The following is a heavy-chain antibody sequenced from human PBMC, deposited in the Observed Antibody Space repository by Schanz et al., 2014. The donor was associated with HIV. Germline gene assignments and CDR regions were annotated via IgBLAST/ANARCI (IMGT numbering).Heavy chain of an antibody. CDR2: IYYSGST. V-gene: IGHV4-31*11. CDR3: ARGPEVVVTGAPAEYFQH. J-gene: IGHJ1*01. CDR1: GGSISSGGYY. Sequence: QLQLQESGSGLVKPSQTLSLTCAVSGGSISSGGYYWSWIRQHPGKGLEWIGYIYYSGSTYYNPALKSRVTISVDTSKNQFSLKLSSVTAADTAVYYCARGPEVVVTGAPAEYFQHWGQGTLVTVSS. D-gene: IGHD2-21*02.